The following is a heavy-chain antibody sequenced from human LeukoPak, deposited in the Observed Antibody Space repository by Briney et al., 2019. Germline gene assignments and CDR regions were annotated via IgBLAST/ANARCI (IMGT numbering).Heavy chain of an antibody. Sequence: GGSLRLSCAASGFTFSSYAMSWVRQAPGKGLEWVSAISGSGGSTYYADSVKGRFTISRDNSKNTLYLQMNSLRAEDTAVYYCANLEGVIKYGPQRITFDYWGQGTLVTVSS. CDR3: ANLEGVIKYGPQRITFDY. V-gene: IGHV3-23*01. J-gene: IGHJ4*02. CDR1: GFTFSSYA. CDR2: ISGSGGST. D-gene: IGHD2/OR15-2a*01.